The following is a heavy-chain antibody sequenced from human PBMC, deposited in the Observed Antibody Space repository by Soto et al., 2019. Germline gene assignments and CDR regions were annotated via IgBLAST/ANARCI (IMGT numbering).Heavy chain of an antibody. Sequence: EVQLVESGGGLIQPGGSLKLSCAASGFTVGNNYMSWVRQAPGKGLEWVSLIYSTGTTKYADSVKGRFTVSRDNAKHTLYLQMTSLRAEDTAVYYCAKDGRGSGSHYNSFGYWGQGTLVTVSS. J-gene: IGHJ4*02. CDR1: GFTVGNNY. CDR2: IYSTGTT. V-gene: IGHV3-53*01. CDR3: AKDGRGSGSHYNSFGY. D-gene: IGHD3-10*01.